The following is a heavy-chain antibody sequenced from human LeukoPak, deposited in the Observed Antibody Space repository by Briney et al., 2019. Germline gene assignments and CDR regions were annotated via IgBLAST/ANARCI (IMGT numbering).Heavy chain of an antibody. CDR1: GGSISSRSYY. CDR3: AREVYYYYYYMDV. CDR2: IYYSGST. J-gene: IGHJ6*03. Sequence: PSETLSLTCTVSGGSISSRSYYWGWIRQPPGKGLEWIGDIYYSGSTYYNPPLRSRVTISIDTSKNQFSLKLSSVTAADTAVYYCAREVYYYYYYMDVWGKGTTVTVSS. V-gene: IGHV4-39*07.